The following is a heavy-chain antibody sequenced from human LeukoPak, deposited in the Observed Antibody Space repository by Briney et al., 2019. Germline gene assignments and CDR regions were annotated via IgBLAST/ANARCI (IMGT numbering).Heavy chain of an antibody. Sequence: GASVKVSCKASGYTFTSYGICWVRQAPGQGLEWMGWISAYNGNTNYAQKLQGRVTMTTDTSTSTAYMELRSLRSDDTAVYYCAREVPAAISRLQYMDVWGKGTTVTVSS. D-gene: IGHD2-2*02. V-gene: IGHV1-18*01. J-gene: IGHJ6*03. CDR1: GYTFTSYG. CDR2: ISAYNGNT. CDR3: AREVPAAISRLQYMDV.